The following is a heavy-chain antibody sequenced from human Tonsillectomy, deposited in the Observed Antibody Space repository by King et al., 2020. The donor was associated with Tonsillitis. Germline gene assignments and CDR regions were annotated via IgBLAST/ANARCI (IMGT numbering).Heavy chain of an antibody. J-gene: IGHJ4*02. V-gene: IGHV4-61*02. Sequence: VQLQESGPGLVRPSQTLSLTCTVSGGSISSGSYYWSWIRQPAGKGLEWIGRMYTSGNTNYNPSLKSRVTMSVDTSKNQFSLNLSSVTAADTAVYYCARGDTAMALEYWGQGTLVTVSS. CDR1: GGSISSGSYY. CDR2: MYTSGNT. CDR3: ARGDTAMALEY. D-gene: IGHD5-18*01.